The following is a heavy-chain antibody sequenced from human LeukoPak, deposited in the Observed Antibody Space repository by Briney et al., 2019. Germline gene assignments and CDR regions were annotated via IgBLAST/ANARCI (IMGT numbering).Heavy chain of an antibody. CDR3: ARLILTGYYKDYGMDV. D-gene: IGHD3-9*01. J-gene: IGHJ6*02. Sequence: GESLKISCRGSGYSFTTYWIGWVRQMPGKGLEWMEIIYPGDSDTRYSPSFQGQVTISADKSISTAYLQWSSLKASDTAMYYCARLILTGYYKDYGMDVWGQGTTVTVSS. CDR1: GYSFTTYW. V-gene: IGHV5-51*01. CDR2: IYPGDSDT.